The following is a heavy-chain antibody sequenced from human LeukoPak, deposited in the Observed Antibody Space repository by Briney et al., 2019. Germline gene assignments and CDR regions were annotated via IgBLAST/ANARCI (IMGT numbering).Heavy chain of an antibody. D-gene: IGHD6-19*01. Sequence: GGSLRLSCAASGFTFSSYGMSWVRQAPGKGLEWVSAISGSGGSTYYADSVKGRFTISRDNSKNTLYLQMNSLRAEDTAVYYCAAPSGWFEYFRHWGQGTLVTVSS. J-gene: IGHJ1*01. CDR1: GFTFSSYG. V-gene: IGHV3-23*01. CDR2: ISGSGGST. CDR3: AAPSGWFEYFRH.